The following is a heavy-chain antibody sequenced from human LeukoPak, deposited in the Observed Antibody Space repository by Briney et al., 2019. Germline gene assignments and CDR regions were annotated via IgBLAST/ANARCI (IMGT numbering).Heavy chain of an antibody. Sequence: GASVKVSCKASGYTFTSYGISWVRQAPGQGLEWMGWISAYNGNTNYAQKLQGRVTMTTDTSTSTAYMEPRSLRSDDTAVYYCARVNESDILTGYYNNYYFDYWGQGTLVTVSS. CDR1: GYTFTSYG. CDR3: ARVNESDILTGYYNNYYFDY. CDR2: ISAYNGNT. D-gene: IGHD3-9*01. J-gene: IGHJ4*02. V-gene: IGHV1-18*01.